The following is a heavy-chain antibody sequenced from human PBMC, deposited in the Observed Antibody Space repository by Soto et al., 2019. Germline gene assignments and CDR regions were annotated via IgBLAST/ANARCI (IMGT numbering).Heavy chain of an antibody. Sequence: EVQLVESGGGLVQPGGSLRLSCAASGFTFSSYWMHWVRQAPGKGLVWVSRINSDGSSTSYADSVKDRFTISRDNAKNTLYLQMNRLRDEDTAVYYCVRTSLVVAAATREDYWGQGTLVTVSS. CDR3: VRTSLVVAAATREDY. D-gene: IGHD2-15*01. CDR1: GFTFSSYW. J-gene: IGHJ4*02. CDR2: INSDGSST. V-gene: IGHV3-74*01.